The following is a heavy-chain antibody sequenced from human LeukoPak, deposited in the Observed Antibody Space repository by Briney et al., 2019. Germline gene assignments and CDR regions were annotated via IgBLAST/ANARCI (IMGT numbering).Heavy chain of an antibody. Sequence: SETLSLTCSVSGYSISSGYYWGWVRQPPGKGLEWIGEIYHSGSTNYNPSLKSRVTISVDKSKNQFSLKLSSVTAADTAVYYCARGESSWGQGTLVTVSS. CDR1: GYSISSGYY. CDR3: ARGESS. CDR2: IYHSGST. V-gene: IGHV4-38-2*02. D-gene: IGHD6-13*01. J-gene: IGHJ4*02.